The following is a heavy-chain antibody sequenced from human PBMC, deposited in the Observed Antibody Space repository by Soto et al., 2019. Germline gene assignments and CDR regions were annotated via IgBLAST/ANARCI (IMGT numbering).Heavy chain of an antibody. CDR2: IWYDGSNK. J-gene: IGHJ4*02. Sequence: QVQLVESGGGVVQPGRSLRLSCAASGFTFSSYGMHWVRQAPGKGLEWVAVIWYDGSNKYYADSVKGRFTISRANSKNTLYLQMNRLRAEDTAVYYCARGGGYSNFDYWGQGTLVTVSS. CDR3: ARGGGYSNFDY. CDR1: GFTFSSYG. D-gene: IGHD1-26*01. V-gene: IGHV3-33*01.